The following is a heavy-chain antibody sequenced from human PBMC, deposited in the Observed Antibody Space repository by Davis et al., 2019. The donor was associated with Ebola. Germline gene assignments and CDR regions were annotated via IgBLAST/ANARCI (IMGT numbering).Heavy chain of an antibody. CDR2: IIPILGIA. V-gene: IGHV1-69*04. CDR1: GGTFSSYT. D-gene: IGHD6-13*01. J-gene: IGHJ4*02. Sequence: AASVKVSCKASGGTFSSYTISWVRQAPGQGLEWMGRIIPILGIANYAQKFQGRVTITADKSTSTAYMELSSLRSEDTAVYYCARDYVAAAGDFDYWGQGTLVTVSS. CDR3: ARDYVAAAGDFDY.